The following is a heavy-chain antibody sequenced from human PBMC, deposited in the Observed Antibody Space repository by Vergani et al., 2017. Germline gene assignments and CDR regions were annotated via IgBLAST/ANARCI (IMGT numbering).Heavy chain of an antibody. CDR2: INGGSSSI. Sequence: EVQLVESGGGLVQPGGSLRLSCAASGFTFSSYSMNWVRQAPGKGLEWVSYINGGSSSIYYADSVKGRFTISRDNAKKSLYLQMYSLRAEDTAVYYCARELPYGDYTFDYWGQGILVTVSS. CDR3: ARELPYGDYTFDY. V-gene: IGHV3-48*01. CDR1: GFTFSSYS. J-gene: IGHJ4*02. D-gene: IGHD4-17*01.